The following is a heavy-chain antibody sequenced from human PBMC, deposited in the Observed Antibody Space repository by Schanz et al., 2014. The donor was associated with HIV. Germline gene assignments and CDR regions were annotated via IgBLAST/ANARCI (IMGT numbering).Heavy chain of an antibody. CDR2: MNLSTGNS. D-gene: IGHD1-26*01. CDR1: GYTFINYD. Sequence: HVQLVQSGAEVKKPGASVTVSCKASGYTFINYDIHWARPASGLGLEWMGWMNLSTGNSGYAQMFQVRVTMTRDTSIGTACLEVDSLKSEDTAVYYCARGPKWEGIMDVWGQGTTVIVSS. CDR3: ARGPKWEGIMDV. J-gene: IGHJ6*02. V-gene: IGHV1-8*01.